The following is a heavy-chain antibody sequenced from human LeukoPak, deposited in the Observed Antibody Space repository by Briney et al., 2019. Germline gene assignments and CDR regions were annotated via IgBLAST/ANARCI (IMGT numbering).Heavy chain of an antibody. V-gene: IGHV4-59*01. Sequence: SETLSLTCTVSGDSISGYYWSWIRQPPAKGLEWIGYIYYSGNTNYNPSLRSRVSISVNTSKNQFSLRLSSVTAADTAVYYCARNGRYCSGGTCRHYNWFDPWGQGTLVTVSS. J-gene: IGHJ5*02. CDR3: ARNGRYCSGGTCRHYNWFDP. D-gene: IGHD2-15*01. CDR2: IYYSGNT. CDR1: GDSISGYY.